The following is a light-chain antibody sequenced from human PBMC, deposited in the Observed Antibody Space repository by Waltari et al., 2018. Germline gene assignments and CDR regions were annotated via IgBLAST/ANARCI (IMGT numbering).Light chain of an antibody. CDR2: EVT. Sequence: QSALTQPPSASGSPGQSITISCTGISTDVEGYDPVFWYQQHPGKAPKLLIYEVTTRXXXXXXXXXGSKSDNTASLAVSGLQAEDEADYYCSSYAGGSSLMFGGGTKLTVL. J-gene: IGLJ3*02. CDR1: STDVEGYDP. CDR3: SSYAGGSSLM. V-gene: IGLV2-8*01.